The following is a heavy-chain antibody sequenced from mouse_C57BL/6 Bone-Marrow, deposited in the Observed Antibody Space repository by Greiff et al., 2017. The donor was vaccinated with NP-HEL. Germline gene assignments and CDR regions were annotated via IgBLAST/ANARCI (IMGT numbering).Heavy chain of an antibody. D-gene: IGHD2-2*01. V-gene: IGHV1-61*01. CDR3: ARSGGRPYGYDRGNYFDY. J-gene: IGHJ2*01. CDR2: LYPSDSET. CDR1: GYTFTSYW. Sequence: VQLQQPGAELVRPGSSVKLSCKASGYTFTSYWMDWVKQRPGQGLEWIGNLYPSDSETNSNQKFKDKATLTVDKSSSTAYMQLSSLTSEVSAVYYCARSGGRPYGYDRGNYFDYWGQGTTLTVSS.